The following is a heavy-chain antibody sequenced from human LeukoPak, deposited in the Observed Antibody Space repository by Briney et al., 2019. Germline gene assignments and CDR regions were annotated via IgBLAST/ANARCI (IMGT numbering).Heavy chain of an antibody. J-gene: IGHJ3*02. Sequence: PSQTLSLTCTVSGGSISSGNYSWSWIRQHPGKGLEWIGYIYHSGSSYYNPSLRSRVTISVDTAKNQFSLKLNSVIAADTAVYYCARVGSIPAANAFDIWGQGTMVTVSS. V-gene: IGHV4-31*03. CDR2: IYHSGSS. CDR1: GGSISSGNYS. CDR3: ARVGSIPAANAFDI. D-gene: IGHD6-13*01.